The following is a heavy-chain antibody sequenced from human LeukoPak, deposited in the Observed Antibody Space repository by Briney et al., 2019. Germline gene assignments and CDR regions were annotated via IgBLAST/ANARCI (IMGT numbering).Heavy chain of an antibody. Sequence: GGSLRLSCAASGFTFDDYAMHWVRQAPGKGLEWVSLISWDGGSTYYADSVKGRFTISRDNAKNSLYLQMNSLRAEDTALYYCAKDSYDSSGYHLGFDYWGQGTLVTVSS. CDR1: GFTFDDYA. CDR3: AKDSYDSSGYHLGFDY. D-gene: IGHD3-22*01. V-gene: IGHV3-43D*03. CDR2: ISWDGGST. J-gene: IGHJ4*02.